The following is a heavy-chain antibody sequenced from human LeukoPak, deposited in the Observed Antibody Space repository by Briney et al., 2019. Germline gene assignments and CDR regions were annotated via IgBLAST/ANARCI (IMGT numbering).Heavy chain of an antibody. J-gene: IGHJ4*02. V-gene: IGHV3-33*01. CDR2: IWYDGSNK. CDR3: ARDDTQQLGLLLGFDY. D-gene: IGHD6-13*01. CDR1: GFTFSSYG. Sequence: LSGGSLRLSCAASGFTFSSYGMPWVRQAPGKGLEWVAVIWYDGSNKYYADSVKGRFTISRDNSKNTLYLQMNSLRAEDTAVYYCARDDTQQLGLLLGFDYWGQGTLVTVSS.